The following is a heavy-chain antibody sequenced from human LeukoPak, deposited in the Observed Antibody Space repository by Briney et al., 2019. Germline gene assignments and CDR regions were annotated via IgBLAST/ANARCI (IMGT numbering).Heavy chain of an antibody. CDR2: IYHSGST. J-gene: IGHJ2*01. CDR3: ARVAYYDSSGYYAPYWYFDL. D-gene: IGHD3-22*01. Sequence: SETLSLTCAVYGGSFSGYYWSWIRQPPGKGLEWIGYIYHSGSTYYNPSLKSRVTISVDRSKNQFSLKLSSVTAADTAVYYCARVAYYDSSGYYAPYWYFDLWGRGTLVTVSS. CDR1: GGSFSGYY. V-gene: IGHV4-34*01.